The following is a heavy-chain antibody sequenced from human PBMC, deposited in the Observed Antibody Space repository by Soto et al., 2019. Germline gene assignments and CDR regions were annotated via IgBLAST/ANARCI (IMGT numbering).Heavy chain of an antibody. CDR1: GFTFDDYA. CDR2: ISWNSGSI. CDR3: AKAAYDYGDYGAFDI. Sequence: EVQLVESGGGLVQPGRSLRLSCAASGFTFDDYAMHWVRQAPGKGLEWVSGISWNSGSIGYADSVKGRFTISRDNAKNSLYLQMNRLRADDTALYYCAKAAYDYGDYGAFDIWGQGTMVTVSS. J-gene: IGHJ3*02. D-gene: IGHD4-17*01. V-gene: IGHV3-9*01.